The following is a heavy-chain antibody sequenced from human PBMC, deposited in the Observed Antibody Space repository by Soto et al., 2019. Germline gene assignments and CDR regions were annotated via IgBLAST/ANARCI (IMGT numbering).Heavy chain of an antibody. CDR1: GDTFSSYA. J-gene: IGHJ4*02. CDR2: TIPILGTP. V-gene: IGHV1-69*10. D-gene: IGHD3-22*01. Sequence: SVKVSCKTSGDTFSSYAISWVRQAPGQGLEWMGGTIPILGTPSYAQKFQGRVTITADKSTSTAYMELSSLRSEDTAVYYCARERSRYDRSGYYRPDYWGQGTLVTVSS. CDR3: ARERSRYDRSGYYRPDY.